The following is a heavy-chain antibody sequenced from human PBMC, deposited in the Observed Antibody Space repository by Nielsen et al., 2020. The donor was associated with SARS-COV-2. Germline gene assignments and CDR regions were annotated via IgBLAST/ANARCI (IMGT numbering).Heavy chain of an antibody. D-gene: IGHD4-17*01. V-gene: IGHV4-31*03. CDR3: ARVTVTYGIDY. Sequence: SETLSLTCTVSGGSIRCGGYYWSWIRQNPGKGLEWIGYIYYSGSTYYNPSLKSRVTISVDTSKNQFSLKLSSVTAADTAVYYCARVTVTYGIDYWGQGTLVTVSS. J-gene: IGHJ4*02. CDR1: GGSIRCGGYY. CDR2: IYYSGST.